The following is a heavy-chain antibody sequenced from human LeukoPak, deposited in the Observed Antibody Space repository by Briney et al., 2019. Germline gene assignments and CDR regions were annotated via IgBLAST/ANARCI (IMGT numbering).Heavy chain of an antibody. CDR3: ARIEMATTQDYYYYMDV. Sequence: PSETLSLTCTVSGGSITSYYWSWIRQPPGKGLEWIGYIYYSWSTNYNPSLNSRVTISIDTSKNQFSLKLSSVTAADTAVYYCARIEMATTQDYYYYMDVWGKGTTVTVSS. V-gene: IGHV4-59*08. J-gene: IGHJ6*03. D-gene: IGHD5-24*01. CDR2: IYYSWST. CDR1: GGSITSYY.